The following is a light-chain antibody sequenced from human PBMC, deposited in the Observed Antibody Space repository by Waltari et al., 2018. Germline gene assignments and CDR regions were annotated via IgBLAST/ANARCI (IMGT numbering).Light chain of an antibody. CDR2: AAS. Sequence: DIQMTQSPSSLSASVGDRVTITCRASQTVSIYLNWYQQKPGKAPKLLIYAASNLQSGVPSRFSGSGSGTDFTLTISSLQPEDFATYYCQQLNTYPLTFGGGTKV. V-gene: IGKV1-39*01. CDR3: QQLNTYPLT. CDR1: QTVSIY. J-gene: IGKJ4*01.